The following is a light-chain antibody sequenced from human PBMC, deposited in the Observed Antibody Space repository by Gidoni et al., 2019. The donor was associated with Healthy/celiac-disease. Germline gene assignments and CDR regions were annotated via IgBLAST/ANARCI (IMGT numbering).Light chain of an antibody. CDR1: SSDFGSYNR. V-gene: IGLV2-14*01. Sequence: QSALTQPASVSGSPGQSITISCTGSSSDFGSYNRVSWYQQTPGTAPKLMISEVSNRPSGVSNRFSGSKSGNTASLTISGLQAEDEADYYCSSFTSSSTGVFGGGTKLTVL. J-gene: IGLJ3*02. CDR3: SSFTSSSTGV. CDR2: EVS.